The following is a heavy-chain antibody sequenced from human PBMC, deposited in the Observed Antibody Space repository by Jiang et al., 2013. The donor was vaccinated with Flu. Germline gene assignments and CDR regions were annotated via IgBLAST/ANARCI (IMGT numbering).Heavy chain of an antibody. J-gene: IGHJ4*02. Sequence: PSQTLSLICTVSGAPSAAVITTGAGSGSPPGRGLEWIASISATGITAYRPSLRSRLTISFDTSKNQVSLELSSVTAADTAMYFCARDLGDYSGRKYYFDYWGRGTQATVSS. CDR2: ISATGIT. D-gene: IGHD4-11*01. V-gene: IGHV4-61*02. CDR3: ARDLGDYSGRKYYFDY. CDR1: GAPSAAVITT.